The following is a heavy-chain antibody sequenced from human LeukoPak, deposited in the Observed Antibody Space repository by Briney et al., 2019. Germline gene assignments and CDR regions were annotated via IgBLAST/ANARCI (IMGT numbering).Heavy chain of an antibody. CDR2: IHYSDT. V-gene: IGHV4-30-4*07. D-gene: IGHD5-12*01. CDR3: ASQSGGYAY. CDR1: GGSISSGGYS. J-gene: IGHJ4*02. Sequence: SETLSLTCAVSGGSISSGGYSWSWIRQPPGKGLEWIGYIHYSDTCYNPSLRSRVTILVDTSKNQFSLKLSSVTAADTAVYYCASQSGGYAYWGQGTLVTVSS.